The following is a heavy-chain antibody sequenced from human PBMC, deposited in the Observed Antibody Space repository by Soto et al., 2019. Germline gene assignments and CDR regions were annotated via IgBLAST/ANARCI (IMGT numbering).Heavy chain of an antibody. CDR3: AKDLDGDYGGAYDY. Sequence: EVQLVESGGGLVQPGRSLRLSCAASGFTFDDYAMHWVRQAPGKGLEWVSGISWNSGSIGYADSVKGRFTISRDNAKNSLYLQMYSLRAEDTALYYCAKDLDGDYGGAYDYWGQGTLVTVSS. D-gene: IGHD4-17*01. V-gene: IGHV3-9*01. CDR1: GFTFDDYA. CDR2: ISWNSGSI. J-gene: IGHJ4*02.